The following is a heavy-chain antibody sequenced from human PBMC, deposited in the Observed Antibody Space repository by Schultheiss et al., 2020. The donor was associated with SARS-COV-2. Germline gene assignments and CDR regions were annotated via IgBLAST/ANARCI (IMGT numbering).Heavy chain of an antibody. Sequence: ASVKVSCQASRYTFTKYFTQWVRQATGQGLEWMGWMNPNSGGTNYAQKFQGWVTMTRDTSTSTVYMELSSLRSEDTAVYYCTTAYPLNDIEVVPAAIRYYYYYGMDVWGQGTTVTVSS. CDR3: TTAYPLNDIEVVPAAIRYYYYYGMDV. CDR1: RYTFTKYF. CDR2: MNPNSGGT. D-gene: IGHD2-2*02. J-gene: IGHJ6*02. V-gene: IGHV1-2*04.